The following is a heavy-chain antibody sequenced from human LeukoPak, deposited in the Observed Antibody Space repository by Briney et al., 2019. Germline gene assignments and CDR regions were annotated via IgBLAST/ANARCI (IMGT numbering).Heavy chain of an antibody. V-gene: IGHV1-69*05. CDR1: GGTFSSYA. CDR3: ARGKDYYDSSGYFNC. J-gene: IGHJ4*02. CDR2: IIPIFGTA. Sequence: SVKVSCMASGGTFSSYAISWVRQAPGQGLEWMGGIIPIFGTANYAQKFQGRVTITTDESTSTAYMELSSLRSEDTAVYYCARGKDYYDSSGYFNCWGQGTLVTVSS. D-gene: IGHD3-22*01.